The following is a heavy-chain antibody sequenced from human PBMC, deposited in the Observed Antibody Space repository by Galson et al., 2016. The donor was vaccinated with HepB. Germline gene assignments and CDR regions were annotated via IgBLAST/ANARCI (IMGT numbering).Heavy chain of an antibody. J-gene: IGHJ4*02. CDR1: GFTFSQRG. V-gene: IGHV3-30*18. D-gene: IGHD2/OR15-2a*01. CDR3: AKRNEYCPPVGCSVDS. CDR2: DSMDGRRK. Sequence: SLRLSCAASGFTFSQRGMHWVRQAPGRGLEWVAADSMDGRRKFYADSVKGRFTISRDNSNNMLFLQMSSLSVEDTAVYYCAKRNEYCPPVGCSVDSWGQGTLVSVSS.